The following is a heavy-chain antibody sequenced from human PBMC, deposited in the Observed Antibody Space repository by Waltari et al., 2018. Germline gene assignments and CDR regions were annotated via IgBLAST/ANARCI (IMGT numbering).Heavy chain of an antibody. D-gene: IGHD6-25*01. V-gene: IGHV4-4*02. CDR2: IYHSGST. Sequence: QVQLQESGPGLVKPSGPLSLTCAVSGGSISSSNWWSWVRQPPGKGLEWIGEIYHSGSTNYNPSLKSRVTISVDKSKNQFSLKLSAVTAADTAGYYCARGTAMVLIRAAVTFDYWGQGTLVTVSS. J-gene: IGHJ4*02. CDR3: ARGTAMVLIRAAVTFDY. CDR1: GGSISSSNW.